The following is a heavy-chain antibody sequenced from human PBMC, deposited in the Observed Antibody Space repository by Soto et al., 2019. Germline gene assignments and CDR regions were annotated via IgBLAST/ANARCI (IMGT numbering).Heavy chain of an antibody. CDR2: INAGNGNT. CDR3: ARAKVDSSGWYLWFDP. D-gene: IGHD6-19*01. CDR1: GYTFTSYA. J-gene: IGHJ5*02. Sequence: ASVKVSCKTSGYTFTSYAMHWVRQATGQRLEWMGWINAGNGNTKYSQKFQGRVTITRDTSASTAYMELSSLRSEDTAVYYCARAKVDSSGWYLWFDPWGQGTLVTVSS. V-gene: IGHV1-3*01.